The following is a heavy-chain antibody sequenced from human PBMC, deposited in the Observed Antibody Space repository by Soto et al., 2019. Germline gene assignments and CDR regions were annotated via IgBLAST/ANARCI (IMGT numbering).Heavy chain of an antibody. CDR1: GFTFSSYA. V-gene: IGHV3-30-3*01. Sequence: PGGSLRLSCAASGFTFSSYAMHWVRQAPGKGLEWVAVISYDGSNKYYADSVKGRFTISRDNSKNTLYLQMNSLRAEDTAVYYCARDRSSIAARTFDYWGQGTLVTVSS. J-gene: IGHJ4*02. CDR3: ARDRSSIAARTFDY. CDR2: ISYDGSNK. D-gene: IGHD6-6*01.